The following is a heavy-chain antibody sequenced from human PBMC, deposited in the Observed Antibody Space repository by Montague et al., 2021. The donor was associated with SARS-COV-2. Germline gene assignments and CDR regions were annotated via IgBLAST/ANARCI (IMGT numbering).Heavy chain of an antibody. CDR2: IFHSGIT. CDR1: GGSIGSYH. J-gene: IGHJ5*02. CDR3: ARTEYNWNGWFDP. V-gene: IGHV4-59*13. Sequence: SETLSLTCSVSGGSIGSYHWSWIRQSPGKGLEWIGYIFHSGITDYSPSLKSRVTISVDMSKNQFSLQLNSVTAADSAVYYCARTEYNWNGWFDPWGQGTLVTVSS. D-gene: IGHD1-20*01.